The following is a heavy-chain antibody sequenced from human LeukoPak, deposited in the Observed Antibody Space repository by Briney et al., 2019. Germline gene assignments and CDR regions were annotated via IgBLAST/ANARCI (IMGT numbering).Heavy chain of an antibody. Sequence: ALVKVSCKASGYTFTSYDINWVRQATGQGLEWMGWMNPNSGNTGYAQKFQGRVTMTRNTSISTAYMELSSLRSEDTAVYYCARNTYGSGSYYSYYYYMDVWGKGTTVTISS. D-gene: IGHD3-10*01. CDR3: ARNTYGSGSYYSYYYYMDV. CDR2: MNPNSGNT. J-gene: IGHJ6*03. V-gene: IGHV1-8*01. CDR1: GYTFTSYD.